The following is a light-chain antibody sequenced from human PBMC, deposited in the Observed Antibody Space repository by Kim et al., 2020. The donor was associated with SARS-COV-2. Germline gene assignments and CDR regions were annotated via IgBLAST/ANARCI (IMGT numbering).Light chain of an antibody. Sequence: ESVGDRVTITCRASQSISTWLAWYQQKPVKAPKLLIYKASSLESGVPARFSGSGSGTEFTLTISSLQPDDFAAYYCQQYNSYSWTFGQGTKVDIK. CDR1: QSISTW. V-gene: IGKV1-5*03. CDR3: QQYNSYSWT. J-gene: IGKJ1*01. CDR2: KAS.